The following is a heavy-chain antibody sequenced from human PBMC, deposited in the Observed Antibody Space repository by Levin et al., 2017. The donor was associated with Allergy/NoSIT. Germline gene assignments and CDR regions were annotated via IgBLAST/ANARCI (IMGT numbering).Heavy chain of an antibody. V-gene: IGHV4-59*01. CDR2: VYYSGTA. CDR1: GASINNYY. Sequence: SETLSLTCTVSGASINNYYWSWIRQPPGKGLEWIGYVYYSGTANYNPSLHSRLSMSVDTSKSQFSLELNSVTAADTAVYYCARLLGGFGDFVPNSYFYGMDVWGQGTTVTVSS. D-gene: IGHD3-16*01. CDR3: ARLLGGFGDFVPNSYFYGMDV. J-gene: IGHJ6*02.